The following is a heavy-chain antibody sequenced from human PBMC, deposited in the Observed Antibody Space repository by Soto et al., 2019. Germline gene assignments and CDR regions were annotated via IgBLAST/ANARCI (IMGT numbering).Heavy chain of an antibody. CDR1: GYTFTSYG. J-gene: IGHJ3*02. CDR3: ARRLGYCSGGSCSSVDAFDI. V-gene: IGHV1-18*01. D-gene: IGHD2-15*01. CDR2: ISAYNGNT. Sequence: QVQLVQSGAEVKKPGASVKVSCKASGYTFTSYGISWVRQAPGQGLEWMGWISAYNGNTNYAQKLQGRVTMTTDTSTSTAYMELRSVRSDDTAVYYCARRLGYCSGGSCSSVDAFDIWGQGTMVTVSS.